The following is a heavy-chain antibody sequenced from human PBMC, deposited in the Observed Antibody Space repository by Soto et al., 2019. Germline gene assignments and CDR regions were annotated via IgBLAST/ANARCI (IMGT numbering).Heavy chain of an antibody. CDR1: GGSISSYY. J-gene: IGHJ4*02. CDR2: IYYSGST. CDR3: ARPSSTQLDYYFDY. Sequence: SETLSLTCTVSGGSISSYYWSWIRQPPGKGLEWIGYIYYSGSTNYNPSLKSRVTISVDTSKNQFSLKLSSVTAADTAVYYCARPSSTQLDYYFDYWGQGTLVTVSS. D-gene: IGHD6-6*01. V-gene: IGHV4-59*08.